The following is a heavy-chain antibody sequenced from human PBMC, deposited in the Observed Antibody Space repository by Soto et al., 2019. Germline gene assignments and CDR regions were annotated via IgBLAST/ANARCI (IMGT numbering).Heavy chain of an antibody. J-gene: IGHJ6*02. Sequence: QVQLVQSGDEVKKPGASVKVSCKASGFIFVNYGIAWVRQAPGQGLEWMGWISPYTGNTHSASKVQGRLTMTTDTSTSTAYMDLGSLTSDDTAVYYCVMVDNYVTPTPQDVWGQGTTVTVSS. CDR2: ISPYTGNT. V-gene: IGHV1-18*01. D-gene: IGHD3-16*01. CDR1: GFIFVNYG. CDR3: VMVDNYVTPTPQDV.